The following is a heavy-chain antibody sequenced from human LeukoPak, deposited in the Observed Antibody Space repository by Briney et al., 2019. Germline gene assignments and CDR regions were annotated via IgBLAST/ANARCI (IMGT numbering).Heavy chain of an antibody. CDR1: GGTLSSYA. V-gene: IGHV1-69*13. CDR2: IIPIFGTA. D-gene: IGHD6-19*01. J-gene: IGHJ5*02. Sequence: SVKVSCTASGGTLSSYAISWVRQAPGQGLEWMGGIIPIFGTANYAQKFQGRVTITADESTSTAYMELSSLRSEDTAVYYCASSRAHSSGWYRSWFDPWGQGTLVTVSS. CDR3: ASSRAHSSGWYRSWFDP.